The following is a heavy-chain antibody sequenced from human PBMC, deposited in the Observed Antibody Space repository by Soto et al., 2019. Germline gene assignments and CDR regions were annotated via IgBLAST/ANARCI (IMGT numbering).Heavy chain of an antibody. J-gene: IGHJ3*02. V-gene: IGHV3-23*01. Sequence: PGGSLRLSSAASGFTFSSYAMSWVRQAPGKGLEWVSAISGSGGSTYYADSVKGRFTISRDNSKNTLYLQMNSLRAEDTAVYYCAKDSEEYKAPHAFDIWGQGTMVTVSS. CDR2: ISGSGGST. CDR3: AKDSEEYKAPHAFDI. D-gene: IGHD1-1*01. CDR1: GFTFSSYA.